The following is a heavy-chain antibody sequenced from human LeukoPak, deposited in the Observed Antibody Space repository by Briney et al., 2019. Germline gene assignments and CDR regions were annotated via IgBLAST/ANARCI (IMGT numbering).Heavy chain of an antibody. V-gene: IGHV3-66*01. J-gene: IGHJ4*02. Sequence: GGSLRLSCAASGFTVSSNYMSWVRQAPGKGLEWVSVIYSGGSTYYADSVKGRFTISRDNSKNTLYLQMNSLRAEDTAVYYCAGDVDTAMGYYFDYWGQGTLVTVSS. CDR2: IYSGGST. D-gene: IGHD5-18*01. CDR3: AGDVDTAMGYYFDY. CDR1: GFTVSSNY.